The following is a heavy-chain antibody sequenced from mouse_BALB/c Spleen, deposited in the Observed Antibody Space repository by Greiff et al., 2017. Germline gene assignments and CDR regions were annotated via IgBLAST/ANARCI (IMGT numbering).Heavy chain of an antibody. CDR3: ARGGGLRGAFAY. J-gene: IGHJ3*01. D-gene: IGHD2-4*01. CDR1: GFSLTSYG. CDR2: IWSGGST. V-gene: IGHV2-2*02. Sequence: VQLKESGPGLVQPSQSLSITCTVSGFSLTSYGVHWVRQSPGKGLEWLGVIWSGGSTDYNAAFISRLSISKDNSKSQVFFKMNSLQANDTAIYYCARGGGLRGAFAYWGQGTLVTVSA.